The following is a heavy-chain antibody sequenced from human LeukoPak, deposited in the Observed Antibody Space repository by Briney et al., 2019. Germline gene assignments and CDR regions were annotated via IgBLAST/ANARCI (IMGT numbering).Heavy chain of an antibody. CDR1: GFTFSSHA. J-gene: IGHJ4*02. CDR3: AKGNGKAATGNVVDY. V-gene: IGHV3-23*01. CDR2: ISGSGGTT. Sequence: GGSLRLSCAASGFTFSSHAMSWVRQAPGKGLEWVSVISGSGGTTYYADSVKGRFTISRDNSKSTLFLQMNSLRAEDTAVYYCAKGNGKAATGNVVDYWGQGTLVTVSS. D-gene: IGHD6-13*01.